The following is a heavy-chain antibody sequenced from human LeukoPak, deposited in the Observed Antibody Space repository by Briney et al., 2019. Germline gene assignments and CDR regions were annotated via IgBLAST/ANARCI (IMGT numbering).Heavy chain of an antibody. D-gene: IGHD3-16*01. V-gene: IGHV3-53*01. CDR2: IYSGGST. Sequence: GGSLRLSCAASGFTVSSNYMSWVRQAPGKGLEWVSVIYSGGSTYYADSVKGRFTISRDNSKNTLYLQMDSLRAEDTAVYYCAREMGEYGMDVWGQGTTVTVSS. CDR1: GFTVSSNY. J-gene: IGHJ6*02. CDR3: AREMGEYGMDV.